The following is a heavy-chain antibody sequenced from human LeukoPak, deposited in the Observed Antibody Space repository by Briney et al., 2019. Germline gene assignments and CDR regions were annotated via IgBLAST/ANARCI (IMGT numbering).Heavy chain of an antibody. CDR1: GFTFGDYA. D-gene: IGHD3-22*01. V-gene: IGHV3-49*04. CDR3: TRASTYYFDSSGYYSVY. CDR2: IRSKAYGGTT. Sequence: PGRSLRLSCTASGFTFGDYAMSWVRQAPGKGLEWVGFIRSKAYGGTTEYAASEKGRFTISRDDSKSIAYLQMNSLRTEDTAVYYCTRASTYYFDSSGYYSVYWGQGTLVTVSS. J-gene: IGHJ4*02.